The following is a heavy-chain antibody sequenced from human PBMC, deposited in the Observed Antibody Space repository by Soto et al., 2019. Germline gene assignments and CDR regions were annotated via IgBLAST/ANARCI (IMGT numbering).Heavy chain of an antibody. CDR1: GGSISSSSYY. Sequence: SETLSLTCTVSGGSISSSSYYWGWIRQPPGKGLEWIGSIYYSGSTYYNPSLKSRVTISVDTSKNQFSLKLSSVTAADTAVYYCARTMVRGVIETFDYWGQGTLVTVSS. V-gene: IGHV4-39*01. D-gene: IGHD3-10*01. CDR2: IYYSGST. J-gene: IGHJ4*02. CDR3: ARTMVRGVIETFDY.